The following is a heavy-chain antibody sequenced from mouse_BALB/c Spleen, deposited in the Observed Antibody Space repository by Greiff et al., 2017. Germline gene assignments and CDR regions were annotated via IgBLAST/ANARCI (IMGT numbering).Heavy chain of an antibody. V-gene: IGHV14-3*02. CDR3: AGSSYGAMDY. J-gene: IGHJ4*01. D-gene: IGHD1-1*01. CDR1: GFNIKDIY. Sequence: VQLQQSGAELVKPGASVKLSCTASGFNIKDIYMHWVKQRPEQGLEWIGRIDPANGITKYDPKFQGKATITADTSSNAAYLQLSSLTSEDTAVYYCAGSSYGAMDYWGQGTSVTVSS. CDR2: IDPANGIT.